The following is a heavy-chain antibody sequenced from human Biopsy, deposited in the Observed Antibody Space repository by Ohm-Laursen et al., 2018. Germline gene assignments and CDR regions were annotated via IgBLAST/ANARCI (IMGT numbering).Heavy chain of an antibody. D-gene: IGHD3-22*01. Sequence: SQTLSLTCTVSGGSITRGGYYWSWIRQRPGKGLEWIGYIFNSVNTYYNPSLKNLITISGDTSKNQFSLKLNSVTAADTAVYYCARDDYFDSNGYFWFDPWGQGTLVTVSS. V-gene: IGHV4-31*01. CDR1: GGSITRGGYY. J-gene: IGHJ5*02. CDR3: ARDDYFDSNGYFWFDP. CDR2: IFNSVNT.